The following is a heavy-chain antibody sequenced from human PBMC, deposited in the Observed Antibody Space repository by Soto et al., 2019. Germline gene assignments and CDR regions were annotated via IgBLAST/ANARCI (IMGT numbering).Heavy chain of an antibody. CDR1: GGTFSSYA. D-gene: IGHD6-6*01. CDR2: IIPIFGTA. Sequence: QVQLVQSGAEVKKPGSSVKVSCKASGGTFSSYAISWVRQAPGQGLEWMGGIIPIFGTANYAQKFQGRVTXNAXEXRSTAYMELSSLRSEDTAVYYCARVLHGRYSSSSTPWGQGTLVTVSS. CDR3: ARVLHGRYSSSSTP. V-gene: IGHV1-69*12. J-gene: IGHJ5*02.